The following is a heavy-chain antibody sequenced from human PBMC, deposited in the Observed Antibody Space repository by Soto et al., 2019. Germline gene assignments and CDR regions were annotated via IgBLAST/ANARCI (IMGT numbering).Heavy chain of an antibody. CDR3: ARELVGATTEYFDY. V-gene: IGHV4-59*01. CDR2: IYYSGST. D-gene: IGHD1-26*01. J-gene: IGHJ4*02. CDR1: GGSISSYY. Sequence: SETLSLTCTVSGGSISSYYWSWIRQPPGKGLEWIGYIYYSGSTNYNPSLKSRVTISVDTSKNQFSLKLSSVTAADTAVYYCARELVGATTEYFDYWGQGTLVTVSS.